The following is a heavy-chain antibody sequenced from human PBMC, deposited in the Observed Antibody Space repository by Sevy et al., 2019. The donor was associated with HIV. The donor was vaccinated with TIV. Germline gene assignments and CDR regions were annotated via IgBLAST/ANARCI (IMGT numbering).Heavy chain of an antibody. J-gene: IGHJ4*02. Sequence: GGSLRLSCAASDFTFSSYWMTWVRQAPGKGLEWVANIKQDMSEKYYVDSVKGRFIISRDNARNSLYLQMESLRAEDTAVYYCARAQQVTMLVVIGGLYFDFWGQGTLVTVSS. V-gene: IGHV3-7*01. CDR3: ARAQQVTMLVVIGGLYFDF. CDR1: DFTFSSYW. CDR2: IKQDMSEK. D-gene: IGHD3-22*01.